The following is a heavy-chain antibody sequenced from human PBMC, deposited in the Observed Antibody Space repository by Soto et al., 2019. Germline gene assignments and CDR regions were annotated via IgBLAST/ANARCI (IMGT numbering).Heavy chain of an antibody. CDR3: ARGGARVVPAATHYSALDV. CDR2: ISAYNGNT. Sequence: ASVKVSCKASGYTFTSYGISWVRQAPGQGLEWMGWISAYNGNTNYAQKLQGRVTMTTDTSTSTAYMELRSLRSDDTAVYYCARGGARVVPAATHYSALDVWGQGTTVTVSS. D-gene: IGHD2-2*01. V-gene: IGHV1-18*04. CDR1: GYTFTSYG. J-gene: IGHJ6*02.